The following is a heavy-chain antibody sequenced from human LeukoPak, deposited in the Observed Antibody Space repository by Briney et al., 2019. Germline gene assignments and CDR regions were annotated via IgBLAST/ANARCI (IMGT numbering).Heavy chain of an antibody. CDR2: IYYSGST. V-gene: IGHV4-39*07. D-gene: IGHD6-6*01. CDR3: ARGIAARPWDY. J-gene: IGHJ4*02. CDR1: GGSISSSSYY. Sequence: SETLSLTCTVSGGSISSSSYYWGWIRQPPGKGLEWIGSIYYSGSTYYNPSLKSRVTISVDTSKNQFSLKLSSVTAADTAVYYCARGIAARPWDYWGQGTLVTVSS.